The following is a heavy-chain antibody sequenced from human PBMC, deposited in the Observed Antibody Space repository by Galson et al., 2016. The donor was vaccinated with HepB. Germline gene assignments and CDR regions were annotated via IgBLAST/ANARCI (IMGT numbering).Heavy chain of an antibody. D-gene: IGHD6-13*01. CDR3: LGEGPSTPAAGESTAAIDY. Sequence: TLSLTCTVTGDSISSVHYYWSWIRQPPGKGLEWIGYIYYSGSTYYNPSLKSRAIISVDTSKNHFSLKLSSVTAADTAVYYCLGEGPSTPAAGESTAAIDYWGQGRLVTVSS. V-gene: IGHV4-30-4*01. CDR1: GDSISSVHYY. J-gene: IGHJ4*02. CDR2: IYYSGST.